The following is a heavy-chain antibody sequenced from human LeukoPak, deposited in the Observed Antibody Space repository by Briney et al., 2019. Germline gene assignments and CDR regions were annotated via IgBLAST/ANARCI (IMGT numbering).Heavy chain of an antibody. V-gene: IGHV3-7*01. D-gene: IGHD3-3*01. J-gene: IGHJ4*02. Sequence: GGSLRLSCAASGFTFSSYAMSWVRQAPGKGLEWVANIKQDGSEKYYVDSVKGRFTISRDNAKNSLYLQMNSLRAGDTAVYYCARVYDFWSGYYPSGGSDYWGQGTRVTVSS. CDR3: ARVYDFWSGYYPSGGSDY. CDR1: GFTFSSYA. CDR2: IKQDGSEK.